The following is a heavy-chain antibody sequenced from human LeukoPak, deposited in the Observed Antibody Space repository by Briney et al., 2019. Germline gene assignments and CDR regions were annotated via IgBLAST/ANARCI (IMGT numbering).Heavy chain of an antibody. CDR3: ARLPTPYDSSGYYSN. CDR1: GFTFSDYT. V-gene: IGHV3-23*01. CDR2: ISGSGGSR. D-gene: IGHD3-22*01. Sequence: GGSLRLSCAGLGFTFSDYTMTWVRQTPEKGLQWVSGISGSGGSRYYAESVKGRFTISRDNSQNTVDLHMVNLRVEDTGVYYCARLPTPYDSSGYYSNWGQGTLVTVSS. J-gene: IGHJ4*02.